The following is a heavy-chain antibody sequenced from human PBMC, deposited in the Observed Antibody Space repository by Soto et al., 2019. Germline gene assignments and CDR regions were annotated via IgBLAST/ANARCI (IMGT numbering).Heavy chain of an antibody. D-gene: IGHD5-12*01. J-gene: IGHJ5*02. CDR2: INPNSGGT. Sequence: GASVKVSCKASGYTFTGYYMHWVRQAPGQGLEWMGWINPNSGGTNYAQKFQGWVTMTRDTSISTAYMELSRLRSDDTAVYYCARDTLFSGYDYPPFWGDYENWFDPWGQGTLVTVSS. V-gene: IGHV1-2*04. CDR1: GYTFTGYY. CDR3: ARDTLFSGYDYPPFWGDYENWFDP.